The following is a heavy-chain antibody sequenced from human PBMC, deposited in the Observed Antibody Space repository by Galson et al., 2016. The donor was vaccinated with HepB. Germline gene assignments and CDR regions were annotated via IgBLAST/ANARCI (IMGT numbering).Heavy chain of an antibody. J-gene: IGHJ6*02. CDR2: ISSSSSTI. D-gene: IGHD3-3*01. Sequence: SLRLSCAASGFTFSSYSMNWVRQAPGKGLEWVSYISSSSSTIYYADSVKGRFTIARDNAKNSLYLQMNSLRDEDTAVYYCASSPAYFWSGSYFSKYYYYGMDVWGQGTTVTVS. CDR1: GFTFSSYS. V-gene: IGHV3-48*02. CDR3: ASSPAYFWSGSYFSKYYYYGMDV.